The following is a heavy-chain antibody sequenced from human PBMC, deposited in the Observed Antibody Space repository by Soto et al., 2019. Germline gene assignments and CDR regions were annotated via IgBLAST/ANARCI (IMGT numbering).Heavy chain of an antibody. D-gene: IGHD4-17*01. CDR2: IYYSGST. J-gene: IGHJ4*02. Sequence: QVQLQESGPGLVKPSETLSLTCTVSGGSISSYYWSWILQPPGKGLEWIGYIYYSGSTNYNPSLKSRVTISVDTSKNQFSLKLSSVTAADTAVYYCARHAYGETSTYDYWGQGTLVTVSS. V-gene: IGHV4-59*08. CDR3: ARHAYGETSTYDY. CDR1: GGSISSYY.